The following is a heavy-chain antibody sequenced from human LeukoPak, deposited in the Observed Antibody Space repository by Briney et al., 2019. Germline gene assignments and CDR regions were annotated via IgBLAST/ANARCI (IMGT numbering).Heavy chain of an antibody. CDR1: GFTFSSYA. V-gene: IGHV3-30*02. J-gene: IGHJ6*03. Sequence: GGSLRLSCAASGFTFSSYAMHWVRQAPGKGLEWVAFIHYDGSNNYYADSVKGRFTISRDNSKNSLYLQMNSLRAEDTAVYYCARVSVERLGDPDLIYYYYMDVWGKGTTVTVSS. D-gene: IGHD3-16*01. CDR2: IHYDGSNN. CDR3: ARVSVERLGDPDLIYYYYMDV.